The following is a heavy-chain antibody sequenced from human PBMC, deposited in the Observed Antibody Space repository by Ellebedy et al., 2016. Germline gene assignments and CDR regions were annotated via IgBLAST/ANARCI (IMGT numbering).Heavy chain of an antibody. D-gene: IGHD3-3*01. CDR3: ARVFGTYYDFWSGYNHLTD. Sequence: SVKVSXXASGGTFSSYAISWVRQAPGQGLEWMGGIIPIFGTANYAQKFQGRVTITADESTSTAYMELSSLRSEDTAVYYCARVFGTYYDFWSGYNHLTDWGQGTLVTVSS. CDR2: IIPIFGTA. V-gene: IGHV1-69*13. J-gene: IGHJ4*02. CDR1: GGTFSSYA.